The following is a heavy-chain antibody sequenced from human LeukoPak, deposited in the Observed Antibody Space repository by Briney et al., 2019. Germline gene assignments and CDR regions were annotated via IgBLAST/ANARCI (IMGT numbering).Heavy chain of an antibody. Sequence: PGGSLRLSCAASGFTFSSYSMNWVRQAPGKGLEWVSSISSSSSYIYYADSVKVRFTISRDNAKNSLYLQMNSLRAEDTAVYYCARDDVTGTSYWGQGTLVTVSS. D-gene: IGHD1-20*01. V-gene: IGHV3-21*01. CDR2: ISSSSSYI. CDR3: ARDDVTGTSY. CDR1: GFTFSSYS. J-gene: IGHJ4*02.